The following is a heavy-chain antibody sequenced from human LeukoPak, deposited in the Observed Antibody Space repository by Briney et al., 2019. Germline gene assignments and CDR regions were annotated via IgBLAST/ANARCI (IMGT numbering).Heavy chain of an antibody. CDR3: ARDAEYSYDSSNSSYFDY. CDR2: IYYSGST. CDR1: GGSISSSSYY. J-gene: IGHJ4*02. Sequence: SETLSLTCTVSGGSISSSSYYWGWIRQPPGKGLEWIGSIYYSGSTYYNPSLKSRVTISVDTSKNQFSLKLSSVTAADTAVYYCARDAEYSYDSSNSSYFDYWGQGTLVTVSS. D-gene: IGHD3-22*01. V-gene: IGHV4-39*07.